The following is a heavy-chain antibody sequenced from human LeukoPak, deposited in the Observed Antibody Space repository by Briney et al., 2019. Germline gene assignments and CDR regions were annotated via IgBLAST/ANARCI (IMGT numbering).Heavy chain of an antibody. J-gene: IGHJ6*02. Sequence: ASVKVSCKASGYTFTGYYMHWVRQAPGQGLEWMGWISAYNGNTNYAQKLQGRVTMTTDTSTSTAYMELRSLRSDDTAVYYCARFDCSGGSCYSAQTMDYYYGMDVWGQGTTVTVSS. D-gene: IGHD2-15*01. CDR2: ISAYNGNT. CDR3: ARFDCSGGSCYSAQTMDYYYGMDV. CDR1: GYTFTGYY. V-gene: IGHV1-18*04.